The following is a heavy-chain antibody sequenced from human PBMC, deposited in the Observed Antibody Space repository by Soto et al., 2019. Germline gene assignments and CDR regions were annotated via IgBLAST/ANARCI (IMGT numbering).Heavy chain of an antibody. CDR1: GFTFSSYA. CDR2: ISGSGGST. V-gene: IGHV3-23*01. Sequence: GGSLRLSCAASGFTFSSYAMSWVRQAPGKGLEWVSAISGSGGSTYYADSVKGRFTISRDNSKNTLYLQMNSLRAEDTAVYYCAKDRRAQQQLADAFDIWGQGTMVTVSS. D-gene: IGHD6-13*01. J-gene: IGHJ3*02. CDR3: AKDRRAQQQLADAFDI.